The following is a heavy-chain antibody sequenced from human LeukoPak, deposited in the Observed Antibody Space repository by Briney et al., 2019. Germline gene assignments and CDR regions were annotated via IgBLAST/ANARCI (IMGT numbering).Heavy chain of an antibody. CDR2: VHYSGNT. CDR1: GGSISNYY. D-gene: IGHD6-13*01. V-gene: IGHV4-59*01. J-gene: IGHJ2*01. Sequence: SETLSLTCSVSGGSISNYYWSWLRQPPRKGLEWIGYVHYSGNTNYNPSLKSRVTISVDTSKNQFSLKLSSVTAADTAVYYCARMIAAAGTEYFDLWGRGTLVTVSS. CDR3: ARMIAAAGTEYFDL.